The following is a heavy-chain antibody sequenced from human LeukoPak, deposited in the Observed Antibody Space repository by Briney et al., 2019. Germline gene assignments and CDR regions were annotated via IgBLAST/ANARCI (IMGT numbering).Heavy chain of an antibody. Sequence: GRSLRLSCAASGFTFSSYAMHWVRQAPGKGLEWVAVISYDGSNKYYANSVKGRFTISRDNSRNTLYLQMNSLRAEDTAVYYCAREGIAAADDYWGQGTLVTVSS. CDR3: AREGIAAADDY. V-gene: IGHV3-30*04. D-gene: IGHD6-13*01. J-gene: IGHJ4*02. CDR2: ISYDGSNK. CDR1: GFTFSSYA.